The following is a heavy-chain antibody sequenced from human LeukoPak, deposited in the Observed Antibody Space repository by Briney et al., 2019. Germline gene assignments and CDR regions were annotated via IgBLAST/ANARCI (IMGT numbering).Heavy chain of an antibody. D-gene: IGHD6-19*01. CDR1: SYTFTSYG. J-gene: IGHJ4*02. CDR2: ISAYNGNT. Sequence: ASVKVSCKASSYTFTSYGISWVRQAPGQGLEWMGWISAYNGNTNYAQKLQGRVTMTTDTSTSTAYMELRSLRSDDTAVYCCARARIAVAGSISDYWGQGTLVTVSS. V-gene: IGHV1-18*01. CDR3: ARARIAVAGSISDY.